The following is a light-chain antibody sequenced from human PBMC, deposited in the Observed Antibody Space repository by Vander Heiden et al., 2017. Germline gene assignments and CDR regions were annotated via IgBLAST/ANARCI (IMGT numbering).Light chain of an antibody. J-gene: IGKJ5*01. V-gene: IGKV3-11*01. Sequence: EIVLTQSPATLSLSPGERATISCRASQSVSSYLAWYQQKPGQAPRLLIYDASNRATGIPARFSGSGYGTDFTLTISSREPEDFAVYYCQQHSNWPPITFGQGTLMEIK. CDR2: DAS. CDR3: QQHSNWPPIT. CDR1: QSVSSY.